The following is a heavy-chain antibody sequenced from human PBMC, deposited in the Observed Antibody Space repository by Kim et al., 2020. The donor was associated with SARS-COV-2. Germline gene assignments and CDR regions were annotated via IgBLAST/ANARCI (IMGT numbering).Heavy chain of an antibody. CDR3: ARDGNRWIQLVGYFDL. J-gene: IGHJ2*01. CDR2: IWYDGSNK. Sequence: GGSLRLSCAASGFTFSSYGMHWVRQAPGKGLEWVAVIWYDGSNKYYADSVKGRFTISRDNSKNTLYLQMNSLRAEDTAVYYCARDGNRWIQLVGYFDLWGRGTLVTVSS. D-gene: IGHD5-18*01. CDR1: GFTFSSYG. V-gene: IGHV3-33*01.